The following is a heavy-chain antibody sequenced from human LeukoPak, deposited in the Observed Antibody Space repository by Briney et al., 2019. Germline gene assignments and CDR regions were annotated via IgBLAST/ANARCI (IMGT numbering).Heavy chain of an antibody. CDR2: IIPSCGAA. CDR3: ARTHGGRGASGRVSFDP. Sequence: SVKVSCKASGGTFSSYAMSWVRQAPGQGLEWMGRIIPSCGAANYAQKFQGRVTITGDKSTSTAYMELSSLRSEDTAVYYCARTHGGRGASGRVSFDPWGQGPLVPAPS. V-gene: IGHV1-69*06. D-gene: IGHD3-16*01. CDR1: GGTFSSYA. J-gene: IGHJ5*02.